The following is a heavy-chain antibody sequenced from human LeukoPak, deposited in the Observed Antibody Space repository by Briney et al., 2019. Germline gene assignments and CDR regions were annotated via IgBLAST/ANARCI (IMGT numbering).Heavy chain of an antibody. CDR3: AKMGHDYGDFDY. J-gene: IGHJ4*02. V-gene: IGHV3-30*04. CDR2: LSSVGGQQ. CDR1: EFTLSSYS. Sequence: GRSLRLSCSASEFTLSSYSMHWVRQAPGRGLEWAAVLSSVGGQQYYADSVKGRFTISRDNSKNTLYLQMNSLRAEDTAVYYCAKMGHDYGDFDYWGQGTLVTVSS. D-gene: IGHD4-17*01.